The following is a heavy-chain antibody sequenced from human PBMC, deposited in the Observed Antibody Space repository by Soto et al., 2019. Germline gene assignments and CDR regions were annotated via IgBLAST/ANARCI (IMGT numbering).Heavy chain of an antibody. D-gene: IGHD6-13*01. J-gene: IGHJ4*02. CDR3: ARDDSRIAAAGTPFDS. CDR2: IIPIFGTA. V-gene: IGHV1-69*13. Sequence: SVKVSCKASGGTFSSYAISWVRQAPGQGLEWMGGIIPIFGTANYAQKFQGRVTITADESTSTAYMELSSLRSEDTAVYYCARDDSRIAAAGTPFDSWGQGTVVTVSS. CDR1: GGTFSSYA.